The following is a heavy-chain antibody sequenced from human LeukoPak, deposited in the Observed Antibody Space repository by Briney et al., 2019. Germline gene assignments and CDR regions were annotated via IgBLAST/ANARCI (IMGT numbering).Heavy chain of an antibody. V-gene: IGHV3-74*01. D-gene: IGHD3-22*01. J-gene: IGHJ4*02. Sequence: PGGSLRLSCAASGFTFSTYWMHWVRQAPGKGLVWVSRTNNGGSSTVYADSVKGRFTISRDNAKNALYLQMNSLRAEDTAVYYRARDLFYDSSGYYASDSWGQGTLVTVSS. CDR1: GFTFSTYW. CDR3: ARDLFYDSSGYYASDS. CDR2: TNNGGSST.